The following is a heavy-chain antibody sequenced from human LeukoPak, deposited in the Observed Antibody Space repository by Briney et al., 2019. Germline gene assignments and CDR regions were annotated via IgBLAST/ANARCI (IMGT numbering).Heavy chain of an antibody. J-gene: IGHJ5*02. CDR2: ISAYNGNT. Sequence: GASVKVSCKASGYTFTSYGISWVRQAPGQGLEWMGWISAYNGNTNYAQKLQGRVTMTTDTSTSTAYMELRSLRSDDTAVYYCARDRGYYGSGPPNWFDLWGQGTLVTVSS. D-gene: IGHD3-10*01. CDR3: ARDRGYYGSGPPNWFDL. V-gene: IGHV1-18*01. CDR1: GYTFTSYG.